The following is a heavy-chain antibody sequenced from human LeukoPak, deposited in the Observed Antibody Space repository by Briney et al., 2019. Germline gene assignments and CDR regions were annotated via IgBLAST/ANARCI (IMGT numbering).Heavy chain of an antibody. J-gene: IGHJ6*02. V-gene: IGHV4-39*07. Sequence: SETLSLTCTVSGGSISSSSYYWGWIRQPPGKGLEWIGSIYYSGSTYYNPSLKSRVTISVDTSKNQFSLKLSSVTAADTAVYYCARDKIVVVPAARAVTNYYYGMDVWGQGTTVTVSS. CDR1: GGSISSSSYY. CDR2: IYYSGST. D-gene: IGHD2-2*01. CDR3: ARDKIVVVPAARAVTNYYYGMDV.